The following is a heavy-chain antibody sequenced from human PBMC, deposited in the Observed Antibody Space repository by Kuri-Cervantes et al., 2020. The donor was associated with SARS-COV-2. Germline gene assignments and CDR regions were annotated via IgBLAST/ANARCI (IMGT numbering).Heavy chain of an antibody. J-gene: IGHJ3*02. CDR3: ARSVTKDFWSGVDI. V-gene: IGHV4-39*01. Sequence: SETLSLTCTVSGGSISSSSYYWGWIRQPPGKGLEWIGSIYYSGSTYYNPSLKSRVTISVDTSKNQFSLKLSPVTAADTAVYYCARSVTKDFWSGVDIWGQGTMVTVSS. CDR2: IYYSGST. D-gene: IGHD3-3*01. CDR1: GGSISSSSYY.